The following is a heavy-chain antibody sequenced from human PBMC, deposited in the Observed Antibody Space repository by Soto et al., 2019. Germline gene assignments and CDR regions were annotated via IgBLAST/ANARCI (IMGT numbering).Heavy chain of an antibody. CDR2: IYYSGKT. CDR1: GGSMSGYY. Sequence: PSETLSLTCTVSGGSMSGYYWSWIRQSPGKGLEWIGYIYYSGKTNYNPSRQSRVSMSVDTSKNQLSLNLRSVTSPDTAVYYCASLALESRRLAFVFWGKGTEGTVFS. J-gene: IGHJ6*04. V-gene: IGHV4-59*01. D-gene: IGHD3-3*01. CDR3: ASLALESRRLAFVF.